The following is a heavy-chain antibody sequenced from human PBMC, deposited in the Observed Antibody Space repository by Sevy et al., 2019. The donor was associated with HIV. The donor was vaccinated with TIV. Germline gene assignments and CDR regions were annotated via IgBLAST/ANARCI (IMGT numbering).Heavy chain of an antibody. V-gene: IGHV3-23*01. Sequence: GGSLRLSCAASGFTFSSYAMSWVRQAPGKGLEWVSAISGSGGSTYYADSVKGRFTISRDNSKNTLYLQMNSLRAEDTAVYYCAKSREPYDFWSAYYFDYWGQGTLVTVSS. D-gene: IGHD3-3*01. CDR2: ISGSGGST. CDR1: GFTFSSYA. J-gene: IGHJ4*02. CDR3: AKSREPYDFWSAYYFDY.